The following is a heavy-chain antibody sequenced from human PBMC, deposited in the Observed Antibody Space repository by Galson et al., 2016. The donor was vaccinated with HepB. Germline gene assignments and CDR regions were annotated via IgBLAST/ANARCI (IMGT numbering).Heavy chain of an antibody. CDR2: ISYDANNK. J-gene: IGHJ6*02. CDR3: ARDVVIDPRIEDYYYYYGLDV. Sequence: SLRLSCAASGFTFSSYGMHWVRQAPGKGLEWVALISYDANNKYYADSVKGRFTISRDNSKNTLYLQMNSLRAEETAVYFCARDVVIDPRIEDYYYYYGLDVWAQGTTVTVSS. CDR1: GFTFSSYG. D-gene: IGHD2-21*01. V-gene: IGHV3-30*03.